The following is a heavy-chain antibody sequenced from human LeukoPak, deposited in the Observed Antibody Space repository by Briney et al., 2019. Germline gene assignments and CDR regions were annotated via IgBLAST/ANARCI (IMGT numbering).Heavy chain of an antibody. CDR1: GFAFNDHA. D-gene: IGHD3-22*01. J-gene: IGHJ3*02. CDR2: TIRNSDNI. CDR3: ARASYYYDTTGLGAVDI. Sequence: GGSLRLSCAASGFAFNDHAMYWVRQAAGKGLEWDSGTIRNSDNISYADSVKGRFSISRDDAKNSLFLQMNSLRAEDTALYYCARASYYYDTTGLGAVDIWGQGTMVTVSS. V-gene: IGHV3-9*01.